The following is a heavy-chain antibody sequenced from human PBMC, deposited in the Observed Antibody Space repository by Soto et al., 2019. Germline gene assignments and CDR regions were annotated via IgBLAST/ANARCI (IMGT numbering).Heavy chain of an antibody. CDR1: GGTFSTYT. Sequence: QVQLVQSGAGVKKPGSSVKVSCKASGGTFSTYTITWVRQAPGQGLEWMGGIIPIFGTANYPQKFQGRVTITADESTSIAYMEMSSLRSEDTAVYYCARSQDSSGYWNNCFDPWGQGTLVTVSS. J-gene: IGHJ5*02. V-gene: IGHV1-69*01. D-gene: IGHD3-22*01. CDR3: ARSQDSSGYWNNCFDP. CDR2: IIPIFGTA.